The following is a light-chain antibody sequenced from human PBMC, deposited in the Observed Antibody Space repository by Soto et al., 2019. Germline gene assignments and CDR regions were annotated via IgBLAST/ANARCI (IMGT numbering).Light chain of an antibody. CDR2: AAS. Sequence: DVQMTPSPSSLSASVGDRVTITCRASESIARHLNWYQQKPGKAPKLLIYAASSLQKGVPSRFRGGGSGTDLTLTISNLQPEDFATYYCQLGYSTLSITFGQGTRLEIK. CDR3: QLGYSTLSIT. V-gene: IGKV1-39*01. J-gene: IGKJ5*01. CDR1: ESIARH.